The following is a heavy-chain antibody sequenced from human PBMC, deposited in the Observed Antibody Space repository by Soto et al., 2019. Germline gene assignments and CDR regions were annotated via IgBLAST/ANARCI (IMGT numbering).Heavy chain of an antibody. CDR3: ARDIWFGELLSYYNWFDP. V-gene: IGHV4-61*01. J-gene: IGHJ5*02. Sequence: TSETLSLTCTVSGGSVSSGSYYWSWIRQPPGKGLEWIGYIYYSGSTNYNPSLKSRVTISVDTSKNQFSLKLSSVTAADTAVYYCARDIWFGELLSYYNWFDPWGQGTLVTVSS. CDR2: IYYSGST. D-gene: IGHD3-10*01. CDR1: GGSVSSGSYY.